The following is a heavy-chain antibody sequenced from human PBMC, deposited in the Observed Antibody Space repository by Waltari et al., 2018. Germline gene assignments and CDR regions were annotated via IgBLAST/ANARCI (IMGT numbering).Heavy chain of an antibody. CDR1: GGTFSSYA. Sequence: QVQLVQSGAEVKKPGSSVKVSCKASGGTFSSYAISWVRQAPGQGLEWRGGSNPIFGTTNYAQKFQGRVTITADESTSTAYMELSSLRSEDTAVYYCARDPKRAGGMDVWGQGTTVTVSS. V-gene: IGHV1-69*12. CDR2: SNPIFGTT. J-gene: IGHJ6*02. CDR3: ARDPKRAGGMDV.